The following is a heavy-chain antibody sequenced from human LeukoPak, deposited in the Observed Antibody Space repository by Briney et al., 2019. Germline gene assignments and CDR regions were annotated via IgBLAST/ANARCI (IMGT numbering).Heavy chain of an antibody. CDR1: GGAIISDNFY. J-gene: IGHJ4*02. V-gene: IGHV4-39*01. CDR3: GRLFDS. CDR2: INYSGTT. Sequence: SETLSLTCTVSGGAIISDNFYWVWVRPPPGKGLEWVGSINYSGTTYYNPSLRSRLSISVDTSRTQFFLRLNSVTAADTAVYYCGRLFDSWGQGVLVTVSS.